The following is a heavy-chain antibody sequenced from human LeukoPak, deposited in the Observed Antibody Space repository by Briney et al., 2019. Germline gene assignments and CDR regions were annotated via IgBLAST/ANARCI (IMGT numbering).Heavy chain of an antibody. V-gene: IGHV4-59*08. CDR1: GGSISSYC. CDR2: IYYSGST. CDR3: ARHRVGATMVDY. J-gene: IGHJ4*02. Sequence: SETLSLTCTVSGGSISSYCWSWIRQRPGPGLEWVGYIYYSGSTNYIPSLKSRVPISVDPSKDQFSLKLSSGPAADTAVYYGARHRVGATMVDYWGQGTLVTVSS. D-gene: IGHD1-26*01.